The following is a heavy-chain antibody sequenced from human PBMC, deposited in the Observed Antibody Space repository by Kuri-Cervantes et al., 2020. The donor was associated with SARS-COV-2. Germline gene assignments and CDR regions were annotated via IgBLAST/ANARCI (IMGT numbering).Heavy chain of an antibody. CDR2: IYYSGST. D-gene: IGHD3-3*01. Sequence: GSLRLSCTVSGGSISSYYWAWIRQPPGKGLEWIGSIYYSGSTYYNPSLKSRVTISVDTSKNHFSMKLSSVTAADTAVYYCARQQMGSITIFGVVTKNYYFDYWGQGTLVTVSS. CDR3: ARQQMGSITIFGVVTKNYYFDY. J-gene: IGHJ4*02. V-gene: IGHV4-39*01. CDR1: GGSISSYY.